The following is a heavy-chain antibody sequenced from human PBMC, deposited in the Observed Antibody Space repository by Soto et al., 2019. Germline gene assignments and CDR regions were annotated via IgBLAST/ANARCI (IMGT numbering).Heavy chain of an antibody. Sequence: EVQLVESGGGLVQPGGSLRLSCAASGFSFSSYSMNWVRQAPGKGLEWVSYISSSSRTIYYADSVKGRFTITRDNAKNSLYLHMNSLRDEDTAAYYCARAGYSYGGDYWGQGTLVAVSS. J-gene: IGHJ4*02. D-gene: IGHD5-18*01. V-gene: IGHV3-48*02. CDR1: GFSFSSYS. CDR3: ARAGYSYGGDY. CDR2: ISSSSRTI.